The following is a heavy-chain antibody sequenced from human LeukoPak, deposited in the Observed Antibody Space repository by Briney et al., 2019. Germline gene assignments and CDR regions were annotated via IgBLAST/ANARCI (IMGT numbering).Heavy chain of an antibody. V-gene: IGHV3-23*01. CDR1: GFTFSSYA. J-gene: IGHJ4*02. CDR2: ISGSGGST. Sequence: PGGSLRLSCAASGFTFSSYAMSWVRQAPGKGLERVSAISGSGGSTYYADSVKGRFTISRDNSKNTLYLQMNSLRAEDTAVYYCAKAQYSSGWYYDYWGQGTLVTVSS. CDR3: AKAQYSSGWYYDY. D-gene: IGHD6-19*01.